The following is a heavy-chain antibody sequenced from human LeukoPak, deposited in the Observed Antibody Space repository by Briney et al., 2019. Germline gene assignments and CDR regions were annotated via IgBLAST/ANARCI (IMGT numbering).Heavy chain of an antibody. V-gene: IGHV3-48*01. J-gene: IGHJ2*01. D-gene: IGHD3-10*01. Sequence: GGSLRLSCAASGFTFSSYSMNWVRQAPGKGLEWVSYISRDSSIIDYSDSVKGRFTISRDNAKNSLYLQMNSLRAEDTAVYYCASMVRGVIGFDLWGRGTLVTVSS. CDR2: ISRDSSII. CDR1: GFTFSSYS. CDR3: ASMVRGVIGFDL.